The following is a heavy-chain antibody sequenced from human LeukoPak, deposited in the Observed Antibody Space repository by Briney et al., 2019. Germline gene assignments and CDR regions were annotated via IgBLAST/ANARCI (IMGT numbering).Heavy chain of an antibody. D-gene: IGHD3-10*01. CDR3: ARDAHSYGSGSHDV. CDR1: GFTFSSYS. V-gene: IGHV3-48*01. J-gene: IGHJ6*02. Sequence: GGSLRLSCAASGFTFSSYSMNWVRQAPGKGLEWVSYISSSSSTIYYADSVKGRFTISRDNAENSLYLQMNSLRAEDTAVYYCARDAHSYGSGSHDVWGQGTTVTVSS. CDR2: ISSSSSTI.